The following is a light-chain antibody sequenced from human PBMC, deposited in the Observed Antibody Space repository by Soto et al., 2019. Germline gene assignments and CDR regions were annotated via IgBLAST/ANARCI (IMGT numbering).Light chain of an antibody. CDR3: QKRANWPPFT. Sequence: EIVLTQSPATLSLSPGERATLSCRASQSVSSYLAWYQQNPCQAPRLLIYDASNRASGIPARFSGSGSGTDFTLTISSLEPEDFAVYYCQKRANWPPFTFGPGTKVDIK. J-gene: IGKJ3*01. CDR1: QSVSSY. CDR2: DAS. V-gene: IGKV3-11*01.